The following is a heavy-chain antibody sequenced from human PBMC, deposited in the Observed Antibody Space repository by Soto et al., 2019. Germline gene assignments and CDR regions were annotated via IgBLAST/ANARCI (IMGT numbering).Heavy chain of an antibody. CDR3: ARGGPIYGPFMITSGGAYWFGP. D-gene: IGHD3-16*01. V-gene: IGHV4-59*01. J-gene: IGHJ5*02. Sequence: SETLSLTCTVSGGSISSYYWSWIRQPPGKGLEWIGYIYYSGSTNYNPSLKSRVTISVDTSKNQFSLKLSSVTAADTAVYYCARGGPIYGPFMITSGGAYWFGPWGQGTRVSVSS. CDR2: IYYSGST. CDR1: GGSISSYY.